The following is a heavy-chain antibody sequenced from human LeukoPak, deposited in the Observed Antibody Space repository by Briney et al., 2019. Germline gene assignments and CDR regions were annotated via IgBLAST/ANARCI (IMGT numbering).Heavy chain of an antibody. CDR1: GFTFSSYW. D-gene: IGHD4-17*01. Sequence: GGSLRLSCAASGFTFSSYWMSWVRQAPGKGLEWVANIKQDGSEKYYVDSVKGRFTISRDNAKNSLYLQMNSLRAEDTAVYYCAKDLETVTTSKYDAFDIWGQGTMVTVSS. CDR2: IKQDGSEK. J-gene: IGHJ3*02. CDR3: AKDLETVTTSKYDAFDI. V-gene: IGHV3-7*03.